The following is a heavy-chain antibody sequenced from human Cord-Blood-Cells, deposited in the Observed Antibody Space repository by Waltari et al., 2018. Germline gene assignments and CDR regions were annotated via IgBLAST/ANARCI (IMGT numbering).Heavy chain of an antibody. CDR1: GGSISSSSYY. D-gene: IGHD2-2*02. Sequence: QLQLQESGPGLVKPSETLSLTCTVSGGSISSSSYYWGWIRQPPGKGLEWIGSIYYSGSTYYNPSLKSRVTISVDTSKNQFSLKLSSVTAADTAVYYCATLPAAIQGGLFDYWGQGTLVTVSS. CDR3: ATLPAAIQGGLFDY. CDR2: IYYSGST. J-gene: IGHJ4*02. V-gene: IGHV4-39*01.